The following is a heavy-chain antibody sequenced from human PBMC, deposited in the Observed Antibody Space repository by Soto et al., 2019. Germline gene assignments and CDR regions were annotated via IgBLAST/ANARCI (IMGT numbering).Heavy chain of an antibody. CDR1: GFTFSSYG. Sequence: QVQLVESGGGVVQPGRSLRLSCAASGFTFSSYGMHWVRQAPGKGLEWVAVIWYDGSNKYYADSVKGRFTISRDNSKNTLYLPMNSLRAEDTAVYYCARAQKAGPYSGSPRYWGQGTLVTVSS. CDR2: IWYDGSNK. J-gene: IGHJ4*02. V-gene: IGHV3-33*01. CDR3: ARAQKAGPYSGSPRY. D-gene: IGHD1-26*01.